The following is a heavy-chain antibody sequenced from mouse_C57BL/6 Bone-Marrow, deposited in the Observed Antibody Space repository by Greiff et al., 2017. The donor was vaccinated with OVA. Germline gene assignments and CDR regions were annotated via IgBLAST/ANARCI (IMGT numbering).Heavy chain of an antibody. CDR1: GYTFTSYW. CDR2: IHPNSGST. Sequence: QVQLQQPGAELVKPGASVKLSCKASGYTFTSYWMNWVKQRPGQGLEWIGMIHPNSGSTNYNEKFKSKATLTVDKSSSTAYMQLSSLTSEDSAVYYCARGRGDTTVGGDYWGQGTTLTVSS. CDR3: ARGRGDTTVGGDY. V-gene: IGHV1-64*01. J-gene: IGHJ2*01. D-gene: IGHD1-1*01.